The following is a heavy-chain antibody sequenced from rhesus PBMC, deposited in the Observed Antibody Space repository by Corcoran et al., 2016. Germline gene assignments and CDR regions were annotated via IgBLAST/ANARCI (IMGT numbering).Heavy chain of an antibody. J-gene: IGHJ3*01. V-gene: IGHV4-160*01. CDR1: GGSISSNY. CDR2: IYGSSGST. D-gene: IGHD3-9*01. Sequence: QVQLQESGPGLVKPSETLSLTCAVSGGSISSNYWSWIRQPPGKGLEWIGYIYGSSGSTYYNSSLKSRVPISTDTSKNQFSLKLSSVTAADTAVYYCARLITVTITNAFDFWGQGLRVTVSS. CDR3: ARLITVTITNAFDF.